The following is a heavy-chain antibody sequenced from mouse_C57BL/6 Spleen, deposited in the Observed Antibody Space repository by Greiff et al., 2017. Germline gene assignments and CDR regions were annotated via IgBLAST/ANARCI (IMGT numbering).Heavy chain of an antibody. J-gene: IGHJ1*03. CDR3: VREDDYDWYFDV. Sequence: EVQGVESGGGLVQPKGSLKLSCAASGFTFNTYAMHWVRQAPGKGLEWVARIRSKSSNYATYYADSVKDRFTISRDDSQSMLYLQMNSLKTEDTAMYYCVREDDYDWYFDVWGTGTTVTVSS. D-gene: IGHD2-4*01. CDR2: IRSKSSNYAT. CDR1: GFTFNTYA. V-gene: IGHV10-3*01.